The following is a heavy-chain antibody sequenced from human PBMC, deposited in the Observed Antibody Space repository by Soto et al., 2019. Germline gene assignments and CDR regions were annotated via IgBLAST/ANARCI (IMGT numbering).Heavy chain of an antibody. CDR1: GWSFSGYY. CDR2: INHSGST. Sequence: SETLSLTCAVYGWSFSGYYWSWIRQPPGKGLEWIGEINHSGSTNYNPSLKSRVTIAVDTSKNQFSLKLSSVTAADTAVYYCARGTAAAGTVYYYMDVWGKGTTVTAP. D-gene: IGHD6-13*01. V-gene: IGHV4-34*01. J-gene: IGHJ6*03. CDR3: ARGTAAAGTVYYYMDV.